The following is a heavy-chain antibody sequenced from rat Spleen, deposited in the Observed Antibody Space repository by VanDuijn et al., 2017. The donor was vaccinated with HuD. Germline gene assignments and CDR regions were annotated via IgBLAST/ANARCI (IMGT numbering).Heavy chain of an antibody. CDR1: GFTFNNYW. J-gene: IGHJ2*01. V-gene: IGHV5-31*01. CDR2: ITNTGTYT. D-gene: IGHD1-12*02. CDR3: TRSYYYDGSSYPLFDY. Sequence: EVQLVESGGGLVQPGRSLKLSCVASGFTFNNYWMTWVRQAPGKGLEWAASITNTGTYTYYPDSVKGRFTISRDNAKSTLFLQMDSLRSEDTATYYCTRSYYYDGSSYPLFDYWGQGVMVTVSS.